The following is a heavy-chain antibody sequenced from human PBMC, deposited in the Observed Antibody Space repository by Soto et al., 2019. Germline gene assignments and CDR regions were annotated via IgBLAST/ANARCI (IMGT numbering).Heavy chain of an antibody. D-gene: IGHD5-18*01. CDR2: IYYSGST. CDR1: GGSISSGDYY. Sequence: LCGGSISSGDYYWSWIRQPPGKGLEGIGYIYYSGSTYYNPSLKSRVTISVDTSKNQFSLKLSSVTAGDTAVYYCARSGYSYCYYYFDYWGQGTLVNVSS. CDR3: ARSGYSYCYYYFDY. V-gene: IGHV4-30-4*01. J-gene: IGHJ4*02.